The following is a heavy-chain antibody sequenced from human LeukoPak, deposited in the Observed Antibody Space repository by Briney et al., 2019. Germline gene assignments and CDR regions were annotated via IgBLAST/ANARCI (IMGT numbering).Heavy chain of an antibody. V-gene: IGHV3-23*01. CDR3: AKEARGYCSGGSCLLDY. CDR1: GFTFSSYA. Sequence: GGSLRLSCAASGFTFSSYAMSWVRQAPGKGLEWVSAISGSGGSTYYADSVKGRFTISRDNSKNTLYLQMNSLRAEDTAVYYCAKEARGYCSGGSCLLDYWGQGTLVTVSS. CDR2: ISGSGGST. D-gene: IGHD2-15*01. J-gene: IGHJ4*02.